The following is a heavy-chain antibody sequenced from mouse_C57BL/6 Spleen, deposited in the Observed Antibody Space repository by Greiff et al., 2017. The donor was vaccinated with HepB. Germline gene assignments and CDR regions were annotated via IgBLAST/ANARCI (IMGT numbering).Heavy chain of an antibody. J-gene: IGHJ4*01. CDR3: TRRYYGYYYAMDY. Sequence: EVQRVESGEGLVKPGGSLKLSCAASGFTFSSYAMSWVRQTPEKRLEWVAYISSGGDYIYYADTVKGRFTISRDNARNTLYLQMSSLKSEDTAMYYCTRRYYGYYYAMDYWGQGTSVTVSS. V-gene: IGHV5S21*01. D-gene: IGHD2-2*01. CDR1: GFTFSSYA. CDR2: ISSGGDYI.